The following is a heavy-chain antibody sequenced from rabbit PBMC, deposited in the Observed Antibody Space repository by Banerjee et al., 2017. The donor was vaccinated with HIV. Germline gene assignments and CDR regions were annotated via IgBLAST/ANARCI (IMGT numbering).Heavy chain of an antibody. CDR2: INAVTGKA. CDR3: ARGSATMTMVIIGFYLSL. Sequence: QEQLVESGGGLVKPEGSLKLSCTGSGFSFSNKAVMCWVRQAPGKGLEWIACINAVTGKAVYATWAKGRFTFSKTSSTTVTLQMTTLTAADTATYFCARGSATMTMVIIGFYLSLWGQGTLVTVS. D-gene: IGHD2-1*01. CDR1: GFSFSNKAV. J-gene: IGHJ4*01. V-gene: IGHV1S45*01.